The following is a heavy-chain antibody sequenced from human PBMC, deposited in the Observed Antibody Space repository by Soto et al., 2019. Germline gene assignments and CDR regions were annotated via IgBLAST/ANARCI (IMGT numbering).Heavy chain of an antibody. CDR1: GFTFGDYW. J-gene: IGHJ6*02. D-gene: IGHD3-10*01. CDR3: ASLRISYAVDV. CDR2: MNPDGNER. Sequence: EVQLVESGGGLVQPGGSLRLSCGVSGFTFGDYWMTWVRQAPGKGLEWVANMNPDGNERFYVDSVKGRFTISRDNAKNSLYLQMNSLRAEDTAVYYCASLRISYAVDVWGQGTTVTVSS. V-gene: IGHV3-7*05.